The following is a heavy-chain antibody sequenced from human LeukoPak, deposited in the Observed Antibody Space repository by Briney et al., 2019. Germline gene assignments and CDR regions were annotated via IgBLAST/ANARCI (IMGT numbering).Heavy chain of an antibody. D-gene: IGHD2-8*02. CDR2: MSGSGDST. CDR1: GFTFSSYA. CDR3: AKDPVDVLHPYFDY. V-gene: IGHV3-23*01. Sequence: GGSLRLSCAASGFTFSSYAMSWVRQAPRKGLEWVSAMSGSGDSTYYADSVKGRFTISRDNSKNTLYQQMNNLRAEDTAVYYCAKDPVDVLHPYFDYWGQGTLVTVSS. J-gene: IGHJ4*02.